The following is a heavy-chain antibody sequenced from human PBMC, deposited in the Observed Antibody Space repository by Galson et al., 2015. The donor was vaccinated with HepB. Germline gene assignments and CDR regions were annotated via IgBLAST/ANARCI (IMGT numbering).Heavy chain of an antibody. CDR2: ISYDGSNK. J-gene: IGHJ4*02. CDR3: ARAAGGEVVPANYFDY. D-gene: IGHD2-2*01. Sequence: SLRLSCAASGFTFSSYGMHWVRQAPGKGLEWVAVISYDGSNKYYADSVKGRFTISRDNAKNTLYLQMNSLRAEDTAVYYCARAAGGEVVPANYFDYWGQGTLVTVSS. CDR1: GFTFSSYG. V-gene: IGHV3-30*03.